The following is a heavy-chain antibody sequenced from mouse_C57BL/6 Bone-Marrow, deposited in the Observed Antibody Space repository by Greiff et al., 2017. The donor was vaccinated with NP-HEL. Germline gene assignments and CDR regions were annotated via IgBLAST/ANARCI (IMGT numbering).Heavy chain of an antibody. CDR2: ISDGGSYT. J-gene: IGHJ2*01. CDR3: ARWGLPHYFDY. CDR1: GFTFSSYA. D-gene: IGHD2-2*01. V-gene: IGHV5-4*01. Sequence: EVHLVESGGGLVKPGGSLKLSCAASGFTFSSYAMSWVRQTPEKRLEWVATISDGGSYTYYPDNVKGRFTISRDNAKNNLYLQMSHLKSEDTAMDYCARWGLPHYFDYWGQGTTLTVSS.